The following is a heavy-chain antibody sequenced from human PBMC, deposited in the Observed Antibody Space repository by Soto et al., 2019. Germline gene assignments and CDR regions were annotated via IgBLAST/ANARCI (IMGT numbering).Heavy chain of an antibody. D-gene: IGHD6-13*01. Sequence: QVQLVESGGGVVQPGRSLRLSCAASGFSFSSYGMHWVRQAPGKGLEWVAVISYDGSKKHYADSVKGRFTISRDNSKNTLYLQMNSLRAEDTAVYYCAKDPHPYSSSWYKVDWGQGTLLTVSS. V-gene: IGHV3-30*18. CDR2: ISYDGSKK. J-gene: IGHJ4*02. CDR1: GFSFSSYG. CDR3: AKDPHPYSSSWYKVD.